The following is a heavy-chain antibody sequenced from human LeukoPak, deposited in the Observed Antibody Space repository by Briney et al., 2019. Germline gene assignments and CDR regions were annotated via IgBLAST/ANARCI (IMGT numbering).Heavy chain of an antibody. D-gene: IGHD3-16*01. J-gene: IGHJ4*02. CDR3: ARDRGTLGGDY. Sequence: ASVKVSCKASGYTFTGYHMHWVRQAPGQGLEWMGWINPNSGGTNYAQRFQGRVTMTRDTSISTAYMELSKLTSDDTAVYYCARDRGTLGGDYWGQGTLVTVSS. V-gene: IGHV1-2*02. CDR2: INPNSGGT. CDR1: GYTFTGYH.